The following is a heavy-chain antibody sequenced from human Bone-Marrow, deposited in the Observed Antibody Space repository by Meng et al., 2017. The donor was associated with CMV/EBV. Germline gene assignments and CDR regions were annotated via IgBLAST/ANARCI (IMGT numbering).Heavy chain of an antibody. Sequence: GSGYTLTGYWTGWVSQMPGKGLKWMGIIYPGESDTRYGPSFQDQVTISADKSISTAYLQWSSLQASDTAMYYCARLRYWYNWFDPWGQGTLVTVSS. CDR3: ARLRYWYNWFDP. J-gene: IGHJ5*02. D-gene: IGHD2-8*02. V-gene: IGHV5-51*01. CDR1: GYTLTGYW. CDR2: IYPGESDT.